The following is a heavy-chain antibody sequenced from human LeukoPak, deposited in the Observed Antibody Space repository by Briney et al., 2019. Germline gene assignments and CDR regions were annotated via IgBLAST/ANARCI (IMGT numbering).Heavy chain of an antibody. CDR2: ISYDGSNK. CDR3: ARDKDTATMF. CDR1: GFTFSSYA. V-gene: IGHV3-30-3*01. D-gene: IGHD5-18*01. J-gene: IGHJ4*02. Sequence: PGGSLRLSCAASGFTFSSYAMHWVRQAPGKGLEWVAVISYDGSNKYYADSVKGRFTISRDNSKNTLYLQMNSLRAEDTAVYYCARDKDTATMFGGQGTLVTVSS.